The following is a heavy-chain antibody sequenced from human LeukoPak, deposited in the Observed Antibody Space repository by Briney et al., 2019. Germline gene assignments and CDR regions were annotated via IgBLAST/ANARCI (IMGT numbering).Heavy chain of an antibody. CDR3: ARRHCSSASCLFDY. Sequence: GGSLRLSCAASGFTFNTYEMSWVRQAPGKRLEWVSCVSSSGTTMYHADSVKGRFTISRDNAKNSLYLQMNSLRAEDAAVYYCARRHCSSASCLFDYWGQGTLVTVSS. D-gene: IGHD2-2*01. CDR1: GFTFNTYE. J-gene: IGHJ4*02. V-gene: IGHV3-48*03. CDR2: VSSSGTTM.